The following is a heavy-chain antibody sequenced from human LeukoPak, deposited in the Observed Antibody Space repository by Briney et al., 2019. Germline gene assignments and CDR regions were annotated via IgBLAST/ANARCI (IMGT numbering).Heavy chain of an antibody. D-gene: IGHD3-16*02. V-gene: IGHV3-23*01. CDR1: GFTFTTYA. CDR3: AKGGYRYEGNLDY. CDR2: ISGSGGST. J-gene: IGHJ4*02. Sequence: PGGSLRLSCAASGFTFTTYAVSWVGQAPGKGLEWVSAISGSGGSTYYADSVKGRFTISRDNSKNTLYLQMSSLRAEDTAVYYCAKGGYRYEGNLDYWGQGTLVTVSS.